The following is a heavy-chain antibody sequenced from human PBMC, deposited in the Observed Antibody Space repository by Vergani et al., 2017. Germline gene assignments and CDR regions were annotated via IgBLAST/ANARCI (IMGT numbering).Heavy chain of an antibody. CDR1: GFTFSSYG. Sequence: VQLVESGGGVVQPGRSLRLPCAASGFTFSSYGMHWVRQAPGKGLEWVSGISWNSGSIGYADSVKGRFTISRDNAKNSLYLQMHSLRAEDTALYYCAKGAYYYYYMDVWGKGTTVTVSS. CDR3: AKGAYYYYYMDV. CDR2: ISWNSGSI. V-gene: IGHV3-9*01. J-gene: IGHJ6*03.